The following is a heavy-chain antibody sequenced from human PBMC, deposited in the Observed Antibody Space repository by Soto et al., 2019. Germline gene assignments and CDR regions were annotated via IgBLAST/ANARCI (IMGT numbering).Heavy chain of an antibody. V-gene: IGHV1-18*01. Sequence: ASVKVSCKASGYTFTSYGISWVRQAPGQGLEWMGWISAYNGNTNYAQKLQGRGTMTTATSTSTAYMELRSLRSDDTAVYYCARDSDVAAAGTWFDYWGQGTLVTVSS. D-gene: IGHD6-13*01. CDR1: GYTFTSYG. J-gene: IGHJ4*02. CDR2: ISAYNGNT. CDR3: ARDSDVAAAGTWFDY.